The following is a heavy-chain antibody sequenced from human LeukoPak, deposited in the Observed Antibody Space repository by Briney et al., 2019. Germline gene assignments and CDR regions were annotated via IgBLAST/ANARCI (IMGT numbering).Heavy chain of an antibody. J-gene: IGHJ4*02. CDR2: IKKDGSEK. D-gene: IGHD6-19*01. CDR3: VSGSGWYMDY. Sequence: GSLRLSCAASGFTLSNFWMNWVRQAPGKGLEWVANIKKDGSEKYYVDSVKGRFTISRDNAKNSLYLQMNSLRAEDTAVYYCVSGSGWYMDYWGQGTLVTVSS. V-gene: IGHV3-7*03. CDR1: GFTLSNFW.